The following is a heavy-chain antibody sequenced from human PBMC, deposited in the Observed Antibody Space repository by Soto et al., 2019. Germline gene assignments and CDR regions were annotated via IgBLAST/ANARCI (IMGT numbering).Heavy chain of an antibody. J-gene: IGHJ4*02. Sequence: KSSETLSLTCAVSGASISGSYYYWAWLRQSPGKGPEWIGSVFYTGFTSYNPSLESRVSVSVDTSKSQFSLKLSAVTAADTAVYYCATSQKGYNWNYFDHWGQGALVTVYS. V-gene: IGHV4-39*01. D-gene: IGHD1-20*01. CDR1: GASISGSYYY. CDR3: ATSQKGYNWNYFDH. CDR2: VFYTGFT.